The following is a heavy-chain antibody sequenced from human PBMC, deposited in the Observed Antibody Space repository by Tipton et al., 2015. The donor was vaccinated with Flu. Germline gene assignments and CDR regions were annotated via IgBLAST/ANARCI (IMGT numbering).Heavy chain of an antibody. CDR2: VHGTGST. CDR1: GGSISSHY. V-gene: IGHV4-4*07. D-gene: IGHD6-13*01. Sequence: TLSLTCTVSGGSISSHYWSWIRQSAGKGLEWIGRVHGTGSTNYNPSLKSRVTISVDTSKNQFPLKLSSVTAADTAVYYCARLSSNWYHQLDNWGQGTLVTVSS. J-gene: IGHJ4*02. CDR3: ARLSSNWYHQLDN.